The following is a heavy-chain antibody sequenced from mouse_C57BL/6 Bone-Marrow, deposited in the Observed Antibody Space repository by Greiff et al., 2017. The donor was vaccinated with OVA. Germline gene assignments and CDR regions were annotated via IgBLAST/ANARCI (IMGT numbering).Heavy chain of an antibody. CDR3: ARGGYFDV. CDR2: IYPGSGST. J-gene: IGHJ1*03. CDR1: GYTFTSYW. V-gene: IGHV1-55*01. Sequence: QVQLQQPGAELVKPGASVKMSCKASGYTFTSYWITWVKQRPGQGLEWIGDIYPGSGSTNYNEKFKSKATLTVDKSSSTAYMQLSSLTAEDSAVYYCARGGYFDVWGTGTTVTVSS.